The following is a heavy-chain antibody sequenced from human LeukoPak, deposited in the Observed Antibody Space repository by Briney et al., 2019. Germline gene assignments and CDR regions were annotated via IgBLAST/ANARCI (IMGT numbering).Heavy chain of an antibody. Sequence: SETLSLTCTASGGSISSYYWSWIRQPPGKGLEWIGYIYYSGSTNYNPSLKSRVTISVDTSKNQFSLKLSSVTAADTAVYYCARASRVGAQLDYWGQGTLVTVSP. CDR3: ARASRVGAQLDY. J-gene: IGHJ4*02. CDR1: GGSISSYY. CDR2: IYYSGST. D-gene: IGHD1-26*01. V-gene: IGHV4-59*01.